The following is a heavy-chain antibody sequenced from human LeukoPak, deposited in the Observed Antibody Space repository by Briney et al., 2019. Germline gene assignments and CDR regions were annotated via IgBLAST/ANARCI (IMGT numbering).Heavy chain of an antibody. D-gene: IGHD6-19*01. CDR3: AKGSSSGWPYFFDY. J-gene: IGHJ4*02. CDR1: GFTFSSYA. Sequence: PGGSLRLSCAASGFTFSSYAMSWVRQAPGKGLEWVSAISGGSGSSTYYADAVKGRFSISRDNSRTTPSVQMNSLRAEDTAVYYCAKGSSSGWPYFFDYWGQGTLVTVSS. V-gene: IGHV3-23*01. CDR2: ISGGSGSST.